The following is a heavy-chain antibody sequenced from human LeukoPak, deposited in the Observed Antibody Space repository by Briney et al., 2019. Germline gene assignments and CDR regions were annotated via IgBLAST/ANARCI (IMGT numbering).Heavy chain of an antibody. Sequence: GRSLRLSCAASGFSFSSYAMHWVRQAPGKGLEWVAVTSYDVSNKYYADSVKGRFTITRDNSKNTLYLQMNSLRAEDTALYYCARGDYYDGSALGTVCDYWGQGVLVTVSS. D-gene: IGHD3-22*01. CDR1: GFSFSSYA. V-gene: IGHV3-30*04. CDR3: ARGDYYDGSALGTVCDY. CDR2: TSYDVSNK. J-gene: IGHJ4*02.